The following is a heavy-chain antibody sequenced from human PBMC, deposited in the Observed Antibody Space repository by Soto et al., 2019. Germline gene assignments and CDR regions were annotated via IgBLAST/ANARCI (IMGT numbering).Heavy chain of an antibody. Sequence: DVQLLESGGGLVQPGGSLRLSCAASGFTFSSYAMNWVRQAPGKGLEWVSAISGSGDSTYYVDSVKGRFTISRDNSNNTLYLQMNSLRAEGTAVYYCAEDRPGELLPTCFDPWGQGTLVTVSS. CDR1: GFTFSSYA. D-gene: IGHD1-26*01. V-gene: IGHV3-23*01. J-gene: IGHJ5*02. CDR2: ISGSGDST. CDR3: AEDRPGELLPTCFDP.